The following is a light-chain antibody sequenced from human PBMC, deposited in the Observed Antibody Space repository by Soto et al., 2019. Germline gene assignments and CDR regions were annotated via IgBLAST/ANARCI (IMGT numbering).Light chain of an antibody. CDR3: QQRSNWPPA. J-gene: IGKJ5*01. Sequence: TQSPLTPSVCPVEIATLSRRASQSVSSYLAWYQQKRGQAPRLLIYSASTRATGIPARFSGSGSGTDFTLTISSLEPEDFAVYYCQQRSNWPPAFGQGTRLEI. V-gene: IGKV3-11*01. CDR2: SAS. CDR1: QSVSSY.